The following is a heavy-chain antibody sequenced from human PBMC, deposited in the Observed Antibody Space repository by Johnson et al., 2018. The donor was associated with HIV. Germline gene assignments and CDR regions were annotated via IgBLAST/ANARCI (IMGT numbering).Heavy chain of an antibody. CDR2: ISYDGSNK. D-gene: IGHD3-3*01. Sequence: QVQLVESGGGVVQPGGSLRLSCAASGFTFSSYAMHWVRQAPGKGLEWVAVISYDGSNKYYADSVKGRFTISRDNSKNTLYLQMNSLRAEDTAVYYCAKVRRYDPDGAFDVWGQGTMVTVSS. CDR1: GFTFSSYA. CDR3: AKVRRYDPDGAFDV. V-gene: IGHV3-30-3*01. J-gene: IGHJ3*01.